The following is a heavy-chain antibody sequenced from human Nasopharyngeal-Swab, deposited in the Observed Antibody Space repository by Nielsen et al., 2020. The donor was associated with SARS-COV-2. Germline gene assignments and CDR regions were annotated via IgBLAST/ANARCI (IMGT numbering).Heavy chain of an antibody. D-gene: IGHD6-13*01. CDR2: ISWNSGSI. J-gene: IGHJ3*02. V-gene: IGHV3-9*01. Sequence: LKISWAASGFKFDDYAMHWVRQAPGKGREWGSGISWNSGSIGYADSVKGRFTISRDNAKNSLYLQMNSLRAEDTALYYCASRGGAAAGGQAFDIWGQGKWSPSLQ. CDR1: GFKFDDYA. CDR3: ASRGGAAAGGQAFDI.